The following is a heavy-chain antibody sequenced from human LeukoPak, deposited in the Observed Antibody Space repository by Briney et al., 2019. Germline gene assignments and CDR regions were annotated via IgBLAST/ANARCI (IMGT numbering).Heavy chain of an antibody. D-gene: IGHD2-2*01. Sequence: ASVKVSCKASGYTFTSYGISWVRQAPGQGLEWMGWISAYNGNTNYAQKLQGRVTMTTDTSTSTAYMELRSLRSDDTAVYYCTRDRDIVVVPAARYYYCGMDVWGKGTRSPSPQ. J-gene: IGHJ6*04. CDR3: TRDRDIVVVPAARYYYCGMDV. CDR1: GYTFTSYG. CDR2: ISAYNGNT. V-gene: IGHV1-18*04.